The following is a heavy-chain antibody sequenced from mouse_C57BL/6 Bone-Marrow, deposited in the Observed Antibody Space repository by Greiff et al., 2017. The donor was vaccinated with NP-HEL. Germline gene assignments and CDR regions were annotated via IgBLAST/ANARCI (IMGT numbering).Heavy chain of an antibody. Sequence: EVKLMESGGGLVQPGGSLKLSCAASGFTFSDYGMAWVRQAPRKGPEWVAFISNLAYSIYYAATVTGRFTISRENAKNTLYLEMSSLRSEDTAMYYCARQGYDEGFDYWGQGTTLTVSS. D-gene: IGHD2-2*01. J-gene: IGHJ2*01. CDR1: GFTFSDYG. CDR2: ISNLAYSI. V-gene: IGHV5-15*01. CDR3: ARQGYDEGFDY.